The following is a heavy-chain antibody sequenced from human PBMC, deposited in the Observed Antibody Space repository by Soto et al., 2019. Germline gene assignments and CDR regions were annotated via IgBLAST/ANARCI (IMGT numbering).Heavy chain of an antibody. CDR2: IKQDGSEK. V-gene: IGHV3-7*01. Sequence: HPGGSLRLSCAASGFTFSSYWVSWVRQAPGKGLEWVANIKQDGSEKYYVDSVKGRFTISRDNAKNSLYLQMNSLRAEDTAVYYCARDHTGTPVGYYYYYYYMDVWGKGTTVTASS. CDR3: ARDHTGTPVGYYYYYYYMDV. D-gene: IGHD1-7*01. J-gene: IGHJ6*03. CDR1: GFTFSSYW.